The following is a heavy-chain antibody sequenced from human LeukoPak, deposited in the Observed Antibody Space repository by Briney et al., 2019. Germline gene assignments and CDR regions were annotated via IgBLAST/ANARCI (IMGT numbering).Heavy chain of an antibody. V-gene: IGHV3-72*01. D-gene: IGHD3-22*01. CDR2: TRNKANSYTT. Sequence: GGSLRLSCAASGFTFSDHYMDWVRQAPGKGLEWVGRTRNKANSYTTEYAASVKGRFTISRDDSKNSLYLQMNSLKTEDTAVYYCAREALGYDSSGYYYIGYYFDYWGQGTLVTVSS. J-gene: IGHJ4*02. CDR1: GFTFSDHY. CDR3: AREALGYDSSGYYYIGYYFDY.